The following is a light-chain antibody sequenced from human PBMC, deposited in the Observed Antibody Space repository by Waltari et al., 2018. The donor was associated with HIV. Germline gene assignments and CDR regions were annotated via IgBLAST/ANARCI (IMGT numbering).Light chain of an antibody. CDR2: WAS. CDR3: QQYFTTHWT. J-gene: IGKJ1*01. Sequence: DIVMTQSPDSLAVSLGERATINCKSSQSVLYTSNNKNYLAWYQQKPGQPPKKLIYWASTRESGVPDLFSGSGSGTDFTLTISSLQAEDVAVYYCQQYFTTHWTFGQGTKVEIK. V-gene: IGKV4-1*01. CDR1: QSVLYTSNNKNY.